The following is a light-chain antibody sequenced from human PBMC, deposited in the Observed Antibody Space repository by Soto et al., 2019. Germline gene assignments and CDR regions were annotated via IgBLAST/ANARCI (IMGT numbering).Light chain of an antibody. J-gene: IGKJ1*01. Sequence: VMTQSPYTLSVSPGERATLSCRARQSLRSSLAWYQQKPGQAPRLLIYGASSRATGIPDRFSGSGSGTDFTLTISRLEPEDFAVYYCQQYTGLPRTFGQGTKVDIK. CDR2: GAS. CDR3: QQYTGLPRT. V-gene: IGKV3-20*01. CDR1: QSLRSS.